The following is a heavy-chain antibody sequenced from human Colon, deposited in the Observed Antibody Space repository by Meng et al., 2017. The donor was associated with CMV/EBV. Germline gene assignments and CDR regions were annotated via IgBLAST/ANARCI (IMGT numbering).Heavy chain of an antibody. CDR1: GGSISSSSYY. CDR3: IRETTGSSSSY. V-gene: IGHV4-39*07. J-gene: IGHJ4*02. D-gene: IGHD6-6*01. CDR2: IFYTGTT. Sequence: QLQLQEPGPGLVRPSEPLSLTCTVSGGSISSSSYYWAWIRQPPGKGLEWIGSIFYTGTTYYKPSLKSRVTISVDTSKNQFSLKLSSVTAADTAVYYCIRETTGSSSSYWGQGTLVTVSS.